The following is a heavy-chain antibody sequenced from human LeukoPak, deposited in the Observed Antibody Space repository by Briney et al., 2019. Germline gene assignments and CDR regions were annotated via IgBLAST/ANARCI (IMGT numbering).Heavy chain of an antibody. Sequence: GGSLRLSCAASGFTFSTYWMHWVRQAPGKGLVWVSRINGDGGSRNYGDSVKGRFTISRDNAKNTLYLQMSSLRVEDTAVYYCASASSHRTAAGGDYWGQGTLVTVST. J-gene: IGHJ4*02. CDR1: GFTFSTYW. CDR2: INGDGGSR. V-gene: IGHV3-74*01. CDR3: ASASSHRTAAGGDY. D-gene: IGHD6-13*01.